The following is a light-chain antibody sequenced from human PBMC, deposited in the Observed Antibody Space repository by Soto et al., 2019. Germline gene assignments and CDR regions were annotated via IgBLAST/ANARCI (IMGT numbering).Light chain of an antibody. J-gene: IGKJ1*01. Sequence: DIQMTQSPSTVSASVGDRVTITCRASQNINTWLAWYQQKPGKAPKLLIYKASTLKSGVPSRFSGSGPGTEFTLTISSLQPDDFATYYCQHYNSYSEAFGQGTKVDIK. V-gene: IGKV1-5*03. CDR1: QNINTW. CDR3: QHYNSYSEA. CDR2: KAS.